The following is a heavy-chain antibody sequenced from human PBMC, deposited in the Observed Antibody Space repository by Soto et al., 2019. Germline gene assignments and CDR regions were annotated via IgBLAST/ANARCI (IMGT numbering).Heavy chain of an antibody. D-gene: IGHD1-26*01. V-gene: IGHV1-3*01. CDR1: GYTFTSYA. CDR2: IIASNGNT. Sequence: GASVKVSCKASGYTFTSYAIHWVRQAPGQRLEWMGRIIASNGNTYYSQNFQGRVTITTDTSTSTAYMQLSSLTSEDTAVYYCARDDYGCSGSHYIGYFGYWGQGALVTVSS. CDR3: ARDDYGCSGSHYIGYFGY. J-gene: IGHJ4*02.